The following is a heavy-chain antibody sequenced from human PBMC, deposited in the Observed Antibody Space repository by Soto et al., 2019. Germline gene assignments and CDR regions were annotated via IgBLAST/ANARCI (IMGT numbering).Heavy chain of an antibody. D-gene: IGHD6-19*01. Sequence: EVQLVESGGGLVQPGGPLRLSCAASGFTFSSYSMNWVRQAPGKGLEWVSYISSSSSTIYYADSVKGRFTISRDNAKNSLYLQMNSLRDEDTAVYYCARERAVGIAVALNWFDPWGQGTLVTVSS. V-gene: IGHV3-48*02. CDR1: GFTFSSYS. CDR2: ISSSSSTI. J-gene: IGHJ5*02. CDR3: ARERAVGIAVALNWFDP.